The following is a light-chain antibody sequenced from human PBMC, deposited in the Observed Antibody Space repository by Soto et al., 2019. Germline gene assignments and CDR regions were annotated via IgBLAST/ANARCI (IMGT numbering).Light chain of an antibody. CDR2: EVS. J-gene: IGLJ1*01. V-gene: IGLV2-14*01. CDR1: SSDVGGYDY. CDR3: SSYAGSSNV. Sequence: QSALTQPASVCGSPGQSITISCTGTSSDVGGYDYVSWYQLHPGKAPKLMVFEVSNRPSGVSYRFSGSKSGNTASLTISGLQAEDEADYFCSSYAGSSNVFGTGTKLTVL.